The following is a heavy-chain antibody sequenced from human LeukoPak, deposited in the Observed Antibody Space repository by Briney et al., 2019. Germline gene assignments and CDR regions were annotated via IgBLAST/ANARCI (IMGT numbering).Heavy chain of an antibody. Sequence: GASVKVSCKASGYTFTSYYMHWVRQAPGQGLEWMGIINPSGGSTSYAQKFQGRVTMTRDTSTSTVYMELSSLRSEDTGVYYCARGGDTVVTPMYNWFDPWGQGTLVTVSS. CDR1: GYTFTSYY. V-gene: IGHV1-46*01. CDR3: ARGGDTVVTPMYNWFDP. J-gene: IGHJ5*02. CDR2: INPSGGST. D-gene: IGHD4-23*01.